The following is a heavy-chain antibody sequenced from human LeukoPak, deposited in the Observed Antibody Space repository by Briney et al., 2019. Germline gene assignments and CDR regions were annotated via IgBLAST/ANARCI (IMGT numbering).Heavy chain of an antibody. Sequence: GGSLRLSCAASGFTLSTYTMNWVRQAPGKGLEWVSSISSSSNYIYYADSVKGRFTISRDNSKNTLYLQMNSLRAEDTAVYYCARVPAAILGSYYYYMDVWGKGTTVTISS. V-gene: IGHV3-21*04. J-gene: IGHJ6*03. CDR1: GFTLSTYT. D-gene: IGHD2-2*01. CDR3: ARVPAAILGSYYYYMDV. CDR2: ISSSSNYI.